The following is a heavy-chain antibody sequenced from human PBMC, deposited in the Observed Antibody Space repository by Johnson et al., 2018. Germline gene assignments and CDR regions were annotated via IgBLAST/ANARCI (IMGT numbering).Heavy chain of an antibody. J-gene: IGHJ6*02. Sequence: EVQLVETGGGLVQPGRSLRLSCAASGFTFDDYAMHWVRQAPGKGLEWVSGLSWNSGSIGYADSVKGRFTISRDNAKNSLYLQMNSLRAEDTALYYCAKDRPYYYGMDVWGQGTTVTVSS. CDR1: GFTFDDYA. CDR2: LSWNSGSI. V-gene: IGHV3-9*01. D-gene: IGHD6-6*01. CDR3: AKDRPYYYGMDV.